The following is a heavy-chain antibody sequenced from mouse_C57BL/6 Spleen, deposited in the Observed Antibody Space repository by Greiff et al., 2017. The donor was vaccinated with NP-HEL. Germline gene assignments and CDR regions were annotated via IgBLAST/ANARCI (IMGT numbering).Heavy chain of an antibody. CDR1: GYTFTSYG. CDR2: IYPRSGNT. J-gene: IGHJ4*01. D-gene: IGHD2-4*01. CDR3: ARRKDYDYDGGYYYAMDY. Sequence: VKLMESGAELARPGASVKLSCKASGYTFTSYGISWVKQRTGQGLEWIGEIYPRSGNTYYNEKFKGKATLTADKSSSTAYMELRSLTSEDSAVYFCARRKDYDYDGGYYYAMDYWGQGTSVTVSS. V-gene: IGHV1-81*01.